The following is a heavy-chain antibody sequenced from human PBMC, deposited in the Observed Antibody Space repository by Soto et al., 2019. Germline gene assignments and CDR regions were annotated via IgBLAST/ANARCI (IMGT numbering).Heavy chain of an antibody. CDR3: ARMISNSRYDILTGYFVPGYYYGMDV. Sequence: WGSLRLSCAASGFTVSSNYMSWVRQAPGKGLEWVSVIYSGGSTYYADSVKGRFTISRDNSKNTLYLQMNSLRAEDTAVYYCARMISNSRYDILTGYFVPGYYYGMDVWGQGTTVTVSS. J-gene: IGHJ6*02. V-gene: IGHV3-53*01. D-gene: IGHD3-9*01. CDR1: GFTVSSNY. CDR2: IYSGGST.